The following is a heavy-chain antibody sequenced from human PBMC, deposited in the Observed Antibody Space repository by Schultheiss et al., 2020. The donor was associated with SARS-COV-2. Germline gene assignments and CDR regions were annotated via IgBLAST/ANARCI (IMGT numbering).Heavy chain of an antibody. CDR3: ARPRDGYRGFIDY. Sequence: SETLSLTCTVSGGSISSYYWSWIRQPPGKGLEWIGYIYHSGSTYYNPSLKSRVTISVDTSKNQFSLKLSSVTAADTAVYYCARPRDGYRGFIDYWGQGTLVTVSS. J-gene: IGHJ4*02. CDR1: GGSISSYY. CDR2: IYHSGST. D-gene: IGHD5-24*01. V-gene: IGHV4-59*04.